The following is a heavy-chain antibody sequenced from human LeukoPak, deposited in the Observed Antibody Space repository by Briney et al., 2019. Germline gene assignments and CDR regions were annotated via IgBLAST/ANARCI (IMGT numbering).Heavy chain of an antibody. J-gene: IGHJ5*02. V-gene: IGHV3-48*03. CDR3: AKDPDGLWS. Sequence: GGSLRLSCAASGFTFSNYEMNWVRQAPGKGLEWVSYISYSGNTIYYADSVKGRFTISRDNSKNTLYLQMNSLRAEDTAVYYCAKDPDGLWSWGQGTLVTVSS. CDR1: GFTFSNYE. D-gene: IGHD1-14*01. CDR2: ISYSGNTI.